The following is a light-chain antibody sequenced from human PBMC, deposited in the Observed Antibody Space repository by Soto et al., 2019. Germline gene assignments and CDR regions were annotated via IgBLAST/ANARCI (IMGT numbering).Light chain of an antibody. CDR3: CSYTTSTTYV. J-gene: IGLJ1*01. V-gene: IGLV2-14*03. CDR1: VSDVGGYDS. Sequence: QSALTQPASVSGSPGQSITISCTGTVSDVGGYDSVSWYQQHPGRAPKLIIYGVNNRPSGVSNRFSASKSADTASLTISGLLAEDVADSYCCSYTTSTTYVFGSGTKVTVL. CDR2: GVN.